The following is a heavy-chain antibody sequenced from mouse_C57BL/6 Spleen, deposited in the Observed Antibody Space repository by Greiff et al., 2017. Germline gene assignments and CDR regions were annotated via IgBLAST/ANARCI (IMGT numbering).Heavy chain of an antibody. D-gene: IGHD2-5*01. CDR3: ARGDYSNGAWFAY. J-gene: IGHJ3*01. CDR1: GYTFTDYN. V-gene: IGHV1-22*01. Sequence: VQLQQSGPELVKPGASVKMSCKASGYTFTDYNMHWVKQSHGKSLEWIGYINPNNGGTSYNQKFKGKATLTVNKSSSTAYMELRSLTSEDSAVYYCARGDYSNGAWFAYWGQGTLVTVSA. CDR2: INPNNGGT.